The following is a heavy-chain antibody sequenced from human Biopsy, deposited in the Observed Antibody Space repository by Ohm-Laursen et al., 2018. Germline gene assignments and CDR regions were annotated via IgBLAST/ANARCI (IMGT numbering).Heavy chain of an antibody. CDR1: GGAFSNYG. CDR3: ATKLTGYFHH. V-gene: IGHV1-69*06. Sequence: SSVKVSCKAPGGAFSNYGVNWVRQAPGQGLEWLGGNIPILGTGNYAQKFQDRVTVAADTSTSTATMELRSLRSDDTAVYYCATKLTGYFHHWGQGTLVTVSS. J-gene: IGHJ1*01. D-gene: IGHD3-9*01. CDR2: NIPILGTG.